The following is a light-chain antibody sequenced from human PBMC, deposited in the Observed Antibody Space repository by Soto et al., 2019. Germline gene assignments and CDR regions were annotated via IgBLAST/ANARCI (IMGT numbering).Light chain of an antibody. CDR2: GAS. J-gene: IGKJ4*01. CDR3: QQSYITPIT. Sequence: EIVFTQSPCNLSVSPLEKATLSCMASQSVSSNYLAWYRQKPGQAPRLLIYGASSRATGIPDRFSGSGSGKDFTITISSLQNEDFENYYCQQSYITPITFGGGTKVDIK. CDR1: QSVSSNY. V-gene: IGKV3-20*01.